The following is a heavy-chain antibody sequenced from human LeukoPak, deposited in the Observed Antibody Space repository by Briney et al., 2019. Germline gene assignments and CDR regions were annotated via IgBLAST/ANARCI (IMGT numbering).Heavy chain of an antibody. CDR2: IYYSGST. CDR1: GGSISSYY. J-gene: IGHJ4*02. V-gene: IGHV4-59*01. CDR3: ARASGDTIFGVVIYFDY. D-gene: IGHD3-3*01. Sequence: SETLSLTCTVSGGSISSYYWSWIRQPPGKGLEWIGYIYYSGSTNYNPSLKSRVTISVDTSKNQFSLKLSSVTAADTAVYYCARASGDTIFGVVIYFDYWGQGTLVTVSS.